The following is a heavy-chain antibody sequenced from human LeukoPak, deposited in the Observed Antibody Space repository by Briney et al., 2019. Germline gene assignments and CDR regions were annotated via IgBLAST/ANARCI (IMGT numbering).Heavy chain of an antibody. CDR2: INSDGSSI. J-gene: IGHJ4*02. V-gene: IGHV3-74*01. Sequence: GGSLRLSCAASEFTFSSHWMHWVRQAPGKGLVWVSRINSDGSSISYADSVKGRSTISRDNAKNTLYLQMNSLRAEDTAVYYCARDRGYYVFDYWGQGTLVTVSS. CDR1: EFTFSSHW. D-gene: IGHD3-22*01. CDR3: ARDRGYYVFDY.